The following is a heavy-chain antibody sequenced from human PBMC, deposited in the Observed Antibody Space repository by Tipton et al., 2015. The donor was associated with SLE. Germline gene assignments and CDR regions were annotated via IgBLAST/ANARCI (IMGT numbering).Heavy chain of an antibody. J-gene: IGHJ4*02. CDR2: INHSGST. Sequence: TLSLTCAVYGGSFSGYYWSWIRQPPGKGLEWIGEINHSGSTNYNPSLKSRVTISVDTSKNQFSLNLSSVTAADTAVYYCARRRIAARPGLDYWGQGTLVTVSS. CDR3: ARRRIAARPGLDY. D-gene: IGHD6-6*01. V-gene: IGHV4-34*01. CDR1: GGSFSGYY.